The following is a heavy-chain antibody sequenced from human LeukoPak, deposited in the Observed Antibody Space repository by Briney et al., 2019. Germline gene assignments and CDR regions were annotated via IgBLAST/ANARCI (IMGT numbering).Heavy chain of an antibody. CDR1: GFTFSTYG. CDR3: AFYCSGTSCATD. V-gene: IGHV3-33*05. J-gene: IGHJ4*02. Sequence: PGGSLRLSCAPSGFTFSTYGMHWVRQAPGKGLEWVAVISYDGSNKYFADSVRGRFTISRDNSKNTLYLQMDSPRAEDTAVYYCAFYCSGTSCATDWGQGTLVTVSS. D-gene: IGHD2-2*01. CDR2: ISYDGSNK.